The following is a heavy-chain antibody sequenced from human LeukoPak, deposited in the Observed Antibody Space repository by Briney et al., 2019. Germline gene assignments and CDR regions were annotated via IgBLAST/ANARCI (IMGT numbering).Heavy chain of an antibody. Sequence: NPSQTLSLTCAVSGGSISSGGYSWRWLRQPPGKGLEWIGYIYHSGSIYYNPALKSPVTISVDRSKNQFSLKLSSVTAADTAVYYCARDLGTVFDYWGQGTLVTVSS. CDR1: GGSISSGGYS. CDR2: IYHSGSI. V-gene: IGHV4-30-2*01. D-gene: IGHD1-1*01. J-gene: IGHJ4*02. CDR3: ARDLGTVFDY.